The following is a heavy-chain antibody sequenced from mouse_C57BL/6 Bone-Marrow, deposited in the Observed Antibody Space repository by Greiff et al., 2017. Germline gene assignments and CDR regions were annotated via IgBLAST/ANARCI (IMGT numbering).Heavy chain of an antibody. D-gene: IGHD3-2*02. CDR1: GYAFTNYL. CDR2: INPGSGGT. CDR3: AREGKAAQAYYFDY. Sequence: QVQLQQSGAELVRPGTSVKVSCKASGYAFTNYLIEWVKQRPGQGLEWIGVINPGSGGTNYNEKFKGKATLTADKSSSTAYMQLSSLTSEDSAVYFCAREGKAAQAYYFDYWGQGTTLTVSS. V-gene: IGHV1-54*01. J-gene: IGHJ2*01.